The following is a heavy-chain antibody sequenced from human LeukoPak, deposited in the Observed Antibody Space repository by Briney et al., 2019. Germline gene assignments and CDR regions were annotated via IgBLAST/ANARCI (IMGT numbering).Heavy chain of an antibody. Sequence: SETLSLTCTVSGDSISTYYWSWIRQPPGKGLEWIGYIYYSGSTNYNPSLKSRVTISVDTSKNQFSLKLTSVTAADTAVYYCARATVTTGYDYWGQGTLVTVSS. J-gene: IGHJ4*02. D-gene: IGHD4-17*01. V-gene: IGHV4-59*01. CDR1: GDSISTYY. CDR3: ARATVTTGYDY. CDR2: IYYSGST.